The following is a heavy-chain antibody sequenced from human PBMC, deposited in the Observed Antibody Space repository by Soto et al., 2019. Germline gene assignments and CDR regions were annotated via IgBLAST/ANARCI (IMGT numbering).Heavy chain of an antibody. CDR2: IKSKTDGGTT. Sequence: GGSLRLSCAASGFTFSNAWMSWVRQAPGKGLEWVGRIKSKTDGGTTDYAAPVKGRFTISRDDSKNTLYLQMNSLKTEDTAVYYCTTHLLYNYIWGSYRYPAPILFSPFDYWGQGTLVTVSS. J-gene: IGHJ4*02. CDR3: TTHLLYNYIWGSYRYPAPILFSPFDY. CDR1: GFTFSNAW. D-gene: IGHD3-16*02. V-gene: IGHV3-15*01.